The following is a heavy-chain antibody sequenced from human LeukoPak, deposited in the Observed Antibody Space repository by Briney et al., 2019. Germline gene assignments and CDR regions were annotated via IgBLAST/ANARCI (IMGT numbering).Heavy chain of an antibody. J-gene: IGHJ4*02. V-gene: IGHV5-51*01. CDR3: ARLYCSSTSCFGVVVY. CDR2: IYPDDSDT. D-gene: IGHD2-2*01. CDR1: GYSFTNYW. Sequence: GESLKISCKGSGYSFTNYWIGWVSQTPGKGLEWMGIIYPDDSDTRYSSSFQGQVTISADKSISTAYLQWSSLKASDTAIYYCARLYCSSTSCFGVVVYWGQGTLVTVSS.